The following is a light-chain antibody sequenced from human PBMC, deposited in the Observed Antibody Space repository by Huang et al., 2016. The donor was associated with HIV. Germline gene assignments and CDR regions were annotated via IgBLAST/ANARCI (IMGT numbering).Light chain of an antibody. V-gene: IGKV3-15*01. J-gene: IGKJ3*01. CDR3: QKYDTWPFT. CDR2: GTS. CDR1: QSIGRD. Sequence: EIVMTQSPAILSASLGERVTLSCKASQSIGRDLAWYQQKPGQAPRLLLYGTSTRATGVPARFSGSGSGTDCTLTIRRLESEDFAVYFCQKYDTWPFTFGPGAKVDIK.